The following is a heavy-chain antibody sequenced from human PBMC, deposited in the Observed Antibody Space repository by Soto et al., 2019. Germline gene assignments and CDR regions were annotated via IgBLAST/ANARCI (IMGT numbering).Heavy chain of an antibody. CDR3: ARIITGTWNYYYYGMDV. D-gene: IGHD1-7*01. Sequence: GGSLRLSCAASGFTFSSYEMNWVRQAPGKGLEWVSYISSSGSTIYYADSVKGRFTISRDNAKDSLYLQMNSLRAEDTAVYYCARIITGTWNYYYYGMDVWRQGTTVTVSS. CDR2: ISSSGSTI. CDR1: GFTFSSYE. V-gene: IGHV3-48*03. J-gene: IGHJ6*02.